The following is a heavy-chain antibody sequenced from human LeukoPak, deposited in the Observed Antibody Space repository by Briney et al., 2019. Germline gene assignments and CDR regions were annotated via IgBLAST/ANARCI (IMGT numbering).Heavy chain of an antibody. D-gene: IGHD2-2*01. CDR2: IYTSGST. V-gene: IGHV4-4*07. CDR3: ARADIVVVPAAADAFDI. J-gene: IGHJ3*02. Sequence: SETLSLTCTVSGGSISSYYWSWIRQPAGKGLEWIGRIYTSGSTNYNPSLKSRVTMSVDTSKNQFSLKLSSVTAADAAVYYCARADIVVVPAAADAFDIWGQGTMVTVSS. CDR1: GGSISSYY.